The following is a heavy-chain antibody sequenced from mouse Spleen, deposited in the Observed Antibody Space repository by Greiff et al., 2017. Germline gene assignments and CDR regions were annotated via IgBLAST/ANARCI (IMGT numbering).Heavy chain of an antibody. CDR3: ARGVRLRYFDY. Sequence: VQLQQPGAELVMPGASVKLSCKASGYTFTSYWMHWVKQRPGQGLEWIGEIDPSDSYTNYNQKFKGKATLTVDKSSSTAYMQLSSLTSDDSAVYYCARGVRLRYFDYWGQGTTLTVSS. D-gene: IGHD1-2*01. J-gene: IGHJ2*01. CDR1: GYTFTSYW. V-gene: IGHV1-69*01. CDR2: IDPSDSYT.